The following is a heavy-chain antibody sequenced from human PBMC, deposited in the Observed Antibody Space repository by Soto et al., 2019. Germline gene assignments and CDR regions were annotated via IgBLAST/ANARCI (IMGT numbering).Heavy chain of an antibody. CDR3: ARSIDP. CDR2: IFYRGGT. V-gene: IGHV4-59*11. J-gene: IGHJ5*02. CDR1: GGSISGHY. Sequence: ASETLSLTCTVSGGSISGHYWSWIRQPPGKGLEWIGYIFYRGGTNYNPSLKSRVTISLDTSMNQFSLELRSVTAADTAVYYCARSIDPWGQGTLVTVSS.